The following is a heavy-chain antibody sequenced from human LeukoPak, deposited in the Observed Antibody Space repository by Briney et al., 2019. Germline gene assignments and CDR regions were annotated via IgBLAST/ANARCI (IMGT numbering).Heavy chain of an antibody. D-gene: IGHD2-2*01. Sequence: PGGSLRLSCAASGFTFSSYSMTWVRQAPGKGLEGVSYISYSTTTIHYADTVKGRFTISRDNAKNSLYLQMNSLRAEDTAVYYCTSSSSFPYYYMDVWGKGTTVTVSS. J-gene: IGHJ6*03. CDR1: GFTFSSYS. CDR3: TSSSSFPYYYMDV. V-gene: IGHV3-48*01. CDR2: ISYSTTTI.